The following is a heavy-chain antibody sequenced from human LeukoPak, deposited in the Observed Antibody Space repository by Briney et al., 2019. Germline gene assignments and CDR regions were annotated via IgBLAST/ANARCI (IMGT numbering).Heavy chain of an antibody. Sequence: GGSLRLSCSASGFIFSSYSMEWVRQAPGKGGEYVSAISNDESSTHYENSVKGRFTIARDNSKNTVYVQKGSQRAEDRAVYYCVREGAINDYGGTRPFYCWGQGTLVTVSS. J-gene: IGHJ4*02. CDR2: ISNDESST. D-gene: IGHD4-23*01. CDR3: VREGAINDYGGTRPFYC. V-gene: IGHV3-64*01. CDR1: GFIFSSYS.